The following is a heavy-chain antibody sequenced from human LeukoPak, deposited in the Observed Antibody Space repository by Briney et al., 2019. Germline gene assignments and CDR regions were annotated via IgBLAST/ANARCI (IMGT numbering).Heavy chain of an antibody. V-gene: IGHV3-30*02. Sequence: GGXLRLSCAASGFTFSDYGIHWVRQAPGKGLEWVAFIRFDGSEKYYADSVKGRFTISRDNSKNTLYLQMNSLRVEDTAVYYCAKDPYGYWGQGTLVTVSS. CDR2: IRFDGSEK. J-gene: IGHJ4*02. CDR1: GFTFSDYG. CDR3: AKDPYGY. D-gene: IGHD4-17*01.